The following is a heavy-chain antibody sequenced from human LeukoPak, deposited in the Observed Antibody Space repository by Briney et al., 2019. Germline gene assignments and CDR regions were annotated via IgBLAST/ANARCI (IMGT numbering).Heavy chain of an antibody. CDR3: AREGTGNDAFDI. CDR2: ISSSSSYI. Sequence: GGSLRLSCAASGFTFSSYSMNWVRQAPGKWLECVSSISSSSSYIYYAGSVKGRFTISRDNAKNSLYLQMNSLRAEDTAVYYCAREGTGNDAFDIWGQGKMVTVSS. CDR1: GFTFSSYS. J-gene: IGHJ3*02. D-gene: IGHD3/OR15-3a*01. V-gene: IGHV3-21*01.